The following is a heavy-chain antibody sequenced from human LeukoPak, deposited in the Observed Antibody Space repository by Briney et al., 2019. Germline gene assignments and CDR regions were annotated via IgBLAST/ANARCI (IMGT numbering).Heavy chain of an antibody. V-gene: IGHV3-7*01. CDR3: ARVGLPEWLLPRYYYYYYMDV. CDR1: GFTFSSYW. CDR2: IKQDGSEK. D-gene: IGHD3-3*01. J-gene: IGHJ6*03. Sequence: GGSLRLSCAASGFTFSSYWMSWVRQAPGKGLEWVANIKQDGSEKYYVDSVKGRFTISRDNAKNSLYLQMNSLRAEDTAVYYCARVGLPEWLLPRYYYYYYMDVWGKGTTVTVSS.